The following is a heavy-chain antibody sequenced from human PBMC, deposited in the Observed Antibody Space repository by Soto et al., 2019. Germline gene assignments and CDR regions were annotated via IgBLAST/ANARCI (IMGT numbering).Heavy chain of an antibody. D-gene: IGHD1-1*01. V-gene: IGHV3-11*06. Sequence: KAXGALRLSCAASGFTFSDYYMSWVRQTPGRGLEWISYSSNSGTFARYATPVKGRFSISRDNANNSLYLEMNSLRVEDTAVYYCARSGDNFNVLDYWGQGTPVTVSS. CDR3: ARSGDNFNVLDY. J-gene: IGHJ4*02. CDR1: GFTFSDYY. CDR2: SSNSGTFA.